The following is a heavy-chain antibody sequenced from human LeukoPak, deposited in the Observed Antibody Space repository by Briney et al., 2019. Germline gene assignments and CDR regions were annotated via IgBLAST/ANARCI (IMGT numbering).Heavy chain of an antibody. J-gene: IGHJ4*02. Sequence: SGTLSLTCAVSGGSISSSNWWAWVRQPPGKGLEWIGERHHSGITNYSPSLKSRVTISVDTSKNQFSLKLSSVTAADTAVYYCARAALELAPYSNYYFDYWGQGTLVTVSS. CDR1: GGSISSSNW. D-gene: IGHD4-11*01. CDR2: RHHSGIT. CDR3: ARAALELAPYSNYYFDY. V-gene: IGHV4-4*02.